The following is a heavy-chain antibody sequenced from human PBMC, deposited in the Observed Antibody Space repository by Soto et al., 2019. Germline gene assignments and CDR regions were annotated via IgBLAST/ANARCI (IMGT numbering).Heavy chain of an antibody. CDR1: GYTFTNYW. V-gene: IGHV5-51*01. Sequence: PGESLKISCKASGYTFTNYWIGWVRQMPGKGLEWMAIIYPPDSDTSYSPSFQGQVTISADKAINTAYLQWRTLKASDTAMYFCARHYDGFHFWGQGTLVTVSS. CDR2: IYPPDSDT. J-gene: IGHJ3*01. CDR3: ARHYDGFHF.